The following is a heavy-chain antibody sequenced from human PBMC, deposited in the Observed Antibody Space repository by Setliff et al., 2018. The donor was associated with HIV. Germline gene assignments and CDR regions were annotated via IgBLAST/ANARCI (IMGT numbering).Heavy chain of an antibody. J-gene: IGHJ3*01. CDR1: GGSIIINDYY. CDR2: IVYSGTT. CDR3: VRSGYSGHFDV. V-gene: IGHV4-39*01. D-gene: IGHD5-12*01. Sequence: SETLSLTCTVSGGSIIINDYYWGWIRQSPGKGLEWIGSIVYSGTTCYNVSLESRVTISVDTSKNQFSLKLSSVTAADTAVYYCVRSGYSGHFDVWGQGTMVTVSS.